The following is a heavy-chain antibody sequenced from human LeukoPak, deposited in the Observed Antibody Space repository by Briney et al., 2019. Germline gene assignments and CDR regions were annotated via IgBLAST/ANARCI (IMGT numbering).Heavy chain of an antibody. CDR3: ARGAGFAEPLPEY. V-gene: IGHV1-3*01. CDR2: INAGHGNT. Sequence: GASVKVSCKASGYTFTSYAIQWVRQAPGQRLEWMGWINAGHGNTKYSQNFQGRVTITRDTSASTAYMELSSLRSEDTAVYYRARGAGFAEPLPEYWGQGTLLTVSS. CDR1: GYTFTSYA. D-gene: IGHD1-14*01. J-gene: IGHJ4*02.